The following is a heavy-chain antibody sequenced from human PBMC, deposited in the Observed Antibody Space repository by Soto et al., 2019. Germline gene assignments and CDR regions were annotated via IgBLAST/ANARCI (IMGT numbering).Heavy chain of an antibody. CDR1: GFTFSSYA. CDR2: ISGSGGST. Sequence: EVQLLESGGGLVQPGGSLRLSCAASGFTFSSYAMSWVRQAPGKGLEWVSAISGSGGSTYYADSVKGRFTISRDNSKNTLYLQMNSLRAEDTAVYYCAKDRAYYDFWSGYYLFDYRGQGTLVTVSS. V-gene: IGHV3-23*01. J-gene: IGHJ4*02. D-gene: IGHD3-3*01. CDR3: AKDRAYYDFWSGYYLFDY.